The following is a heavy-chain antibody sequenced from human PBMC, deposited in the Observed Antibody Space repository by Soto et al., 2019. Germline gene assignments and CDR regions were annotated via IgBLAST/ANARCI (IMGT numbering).Heavy chain of an antibody. D-gene: IGHD6-13*01. CDR2: IYYSGST. CDR3: ARDPLHIGVAGIDY. V-gene: IGHV4-61*01. CDR1: GGSVRSNSYY. Sequence: QVQLQESGPGLVKPSETLSLTCTVSGGSVRSNSYYWSWIRQPPGKGLEWIGYIYYSGSTDYNPSLKSRVTISLDTSKNQFSLKLTSVTAADTAVYYCARDPLHIGVAGIDYWGQGTLVTVSS. J-gene: IGHJ4*02.